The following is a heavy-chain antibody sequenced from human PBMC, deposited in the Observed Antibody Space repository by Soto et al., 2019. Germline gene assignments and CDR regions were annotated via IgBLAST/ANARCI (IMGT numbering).Heavy chain of an antibody. Sequence: EVQLVQSGGGVVQPGRSLRLSCAASGFTFSSYEMNWVRQAPGKGLEWVSYISNGGSTIFYADSVKGRFTISRDNAKNSLYLQMNSLRTEDTAVYYCARDGLPRRRYFDCWGQGTLVTVSS. J-gene: IGHJ4*02. CDR2: ISNGGSTI. D-gene: IGHD5-12*01. CDR1: GFTFSSYE. V-gene: IGHV3-48*03. CDR3: ARDGLPRRRYFDC.